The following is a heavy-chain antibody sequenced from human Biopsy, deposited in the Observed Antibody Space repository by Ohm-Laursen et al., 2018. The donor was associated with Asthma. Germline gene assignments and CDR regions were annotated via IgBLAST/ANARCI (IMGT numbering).Heavy chain of an antibody. Sequence: SQTLSLTCAASGGSISSGGYSWNWIRQPPGKGLEWIGYIFYSGGTYHNPSLKSRVTISVDRSTKQISLKVRSVTAADTAVYFCARGAYYEDSNGYHGAFDIWGQGAMVTVSS. CDR2: IFYSGGT. CDR1: GGSISSGGYS. J-gene: IGHJ3*02. CDR3: ARGAYYEDSNGYHGAFDI. D-gene: IGHD3-22*01. V-gene: IGHV4-30-2*01.